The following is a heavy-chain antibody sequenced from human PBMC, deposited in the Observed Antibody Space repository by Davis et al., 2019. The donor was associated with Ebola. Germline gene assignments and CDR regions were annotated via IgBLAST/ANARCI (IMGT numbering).Heavy chain of an antibody. V-gene: IGHV4-59*12. J-gene: IGHJ4*02. CDR3: ARRGQWLVPGDY. CDR2: IYYSGST. D-gene: IGHD6-19*01. CDR1: GGSISSYY. Sequence: MPSETLSLTCTVSGGSISSYYWSWIRQPPGKGLEWIGYIYYSGSTNYNPSLKSRVTISVDKSKNQFSLKLSSVTAADTAVYYCARRGQWLVPGDYWGQGTLVTVSS.